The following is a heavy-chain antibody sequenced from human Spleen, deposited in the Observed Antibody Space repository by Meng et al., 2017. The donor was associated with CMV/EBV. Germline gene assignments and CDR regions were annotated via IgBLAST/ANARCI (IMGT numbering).Heavy chain of an antibody. J-gene: IGHJ3*02. CDR2: IYTGGYT. Sequence: GGSLRLSCAASGFTFSSNYMSWVRQAPGKGLEWVSGIYTGGYTYYADSVKGRFTISRDNSNNTMYLQMNSLRGEDAAVYYCVRDPVAAIEKNAFDIWGQGTMVTVSS. CDR1: GFTFSSNY. D-gene: IGHD6-19*01. CDR3: VRDPVAAIEKNAFDI. V-gene: IGHV3-66*01.